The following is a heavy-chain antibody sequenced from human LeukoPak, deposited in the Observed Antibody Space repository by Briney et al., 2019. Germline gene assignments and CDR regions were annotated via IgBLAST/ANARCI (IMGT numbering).Heavy chain of an antibody. Sequence: PSETLSLTCTGSGVSVSSGSYFWRSIRQPPGEGPQWIGYIYHDGSTNYSPSLRSRVSISVDTSKNQFSLKLSSVTTADTAVYFCATFFDFWFGPWGQGTQVTVSS. J-gene: IGHJ5*02. CDR3: ATFFDFWFGP. CDR2: IYHDGST. CDR1: GVSVSSGSYF. D-gene: IGHD5/OR15-5a*01. V-gene: IGHV4-61*01.